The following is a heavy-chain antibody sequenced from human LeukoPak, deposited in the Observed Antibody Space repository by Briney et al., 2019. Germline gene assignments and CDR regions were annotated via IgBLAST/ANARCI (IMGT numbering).Heavy chain of an antibody. Sequence: SETLSLTCSVSGDSISGYYWSWIRQPPGEGLEWIAYIHNTGKSYYSPSLKSRVTISVDTSKNHFSLKLSSVTAADTAVYYCAKDWDIVATIVHFGTFDYWGQGTLVTVSS. J-gene: IGHJ4*02. CDR1: GDSISGYY. CDR2: IHNTGKS. D-gene: IGHD5-12*01. V-gene: IGHV4-4*08. CDR3: AKDWDIVATIVHFGTFDY.